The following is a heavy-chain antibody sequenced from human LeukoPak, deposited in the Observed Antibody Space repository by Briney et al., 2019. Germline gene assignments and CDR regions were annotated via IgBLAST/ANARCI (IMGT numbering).Heavy chain of an antibody. D-gene: IGHD1-26*01. CDR2: IESDESIR. Sequence: GGSLRLSCAASGLTFRRYGMHWVRQTPGKGLEWVAFIESDESIRQYADLVKGRFTISRDNSKNMSYLQMNSLTTEDTAMYYCTKNAGRREGWFDPWGRGTVVTVSS. CDR3: TKNAGRREGWFDP. CDR1: GLTFRRYG. V-gene: IGHV3-30*02. J-gene: IGHJ5*02.